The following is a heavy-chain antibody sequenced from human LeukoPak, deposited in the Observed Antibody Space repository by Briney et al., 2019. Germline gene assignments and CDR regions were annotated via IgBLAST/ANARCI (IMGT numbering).Heavy chain of an antibody. J-gene: IGHJ4*02. Sequence: GESLKISCKGSGYTFTTYWIGWVRQMPGKGLEWMGIIYPGDSDPRYSSSFQGQVTISADTSISTAYLQWSSLKASDSAMYYCVRYIDYGDSRRYFDYWGQGTLVTVSA. CDR2: IYPGDSDP. CDR1: GYTFTTYW. CDR3: VRYIDYGDSRRYFDY. V-gene: IGHV5-51*01. D-gene: IGHD4-17*01.